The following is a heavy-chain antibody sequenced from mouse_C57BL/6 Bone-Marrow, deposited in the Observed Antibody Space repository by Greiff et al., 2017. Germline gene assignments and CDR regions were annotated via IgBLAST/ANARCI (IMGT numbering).Heavy chain of an antibody. CDR1: GYTFTNYW. Sequence: VQLQQPGAELVKPGASVKLSCKASGYTFTNYWMHWVKQRPGQGLEWIGMMHPNGGSPDYNEKFKSEATLSVDKSSRTAYMELSSLTSEDSAVYGCARSDDYDDYTMDYWGQGTSVTVSS. CDR3: ARSDDYDDYTMDY. D-gene: IGHD2-4*01. V-gene: IGHV1-64*01. J-gene: IGHJ4*01. CDR2: MHPNGGSP.